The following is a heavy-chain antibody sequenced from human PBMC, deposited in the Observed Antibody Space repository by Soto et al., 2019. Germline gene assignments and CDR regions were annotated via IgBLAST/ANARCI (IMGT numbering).Heavy chain of an antibody. D-gene: IGHD1-1*01. CDR3: ATWHEREHAYDV. Sequence: GGSLRLSCAASGLTVSGKKYVAWVRQAPGKGLEWVSALYDVDVSFYSDSVKGRFTTSSDSSETTVYLQMNDLRPADTAVYYCATWHEREHAYDVWGQGTTVTVSS. CDR2: LYDVDVS. V-gene: IGHV3-53*01. CDR1: GLTVSGKKY. J-gene: IGHJ3*01.